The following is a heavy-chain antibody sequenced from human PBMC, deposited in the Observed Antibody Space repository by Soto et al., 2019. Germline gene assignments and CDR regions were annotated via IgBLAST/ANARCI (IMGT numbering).Heavy chain of an antibody. CDR3: ARDELGYCTNGVSYDDAFDI. CDR1: GFTFSSYG. J-gene: IGHJ3*02. CDR2: IWYDGSNK. V-gene: IGHV3-33*01. Sequence: QVQLVESGGDVVQPGRSLRLSCAASGFTFSSYGMHWVRQAPGKGLEWVAVIWYDGSNKYYADSVKGRFTISRDNSKNTLYLQMNSLRVEDTAVYYCARDELGYCTNGVSYDDAFDIWGQGTMVTVSS. D-gene: IGHD2-8*01.